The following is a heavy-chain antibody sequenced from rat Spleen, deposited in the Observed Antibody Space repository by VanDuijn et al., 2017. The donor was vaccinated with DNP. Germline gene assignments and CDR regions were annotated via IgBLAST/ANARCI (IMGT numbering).Heavy chain of an antibody. CDR2: ISYEGSTT. CDR3: TTFEGRNA. J-gene: IGHJ4*01. D-gene: IGHD1-11*01. Sequence: EVQLVESGGGLMQPGRSLKLSCAVSGFTFSDFYMAWVRQAPKKGLEWVASISYEGSTTFYGDSVKGRCTISRDNAKSNLYLEIDSLRSEDTATYYCTTFEGRNAWGQGTSVTVSS. CDR1: GFTFSDFY. V-gene: IGHV5-22*01.